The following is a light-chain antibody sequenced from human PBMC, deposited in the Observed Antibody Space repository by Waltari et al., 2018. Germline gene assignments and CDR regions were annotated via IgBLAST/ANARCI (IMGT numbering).Light chain of an antibody. V-gene: IGLV1-51*01. J-gene: IGLJ3*02. CDR2: DIN. CDR3: GTWDTSLSVWV. Sequence: QSVLTQPPSVSAAPGQKVTISCSGSSSNIGNDYSPWYQQLPGTAPKLLIYDINKRPSGIPDRFSGSKSGTSATLDITGLQTGDEADYYCGTWDTSLSVWVFGGGTKLTVL. CDR1: SSNIGNDY.